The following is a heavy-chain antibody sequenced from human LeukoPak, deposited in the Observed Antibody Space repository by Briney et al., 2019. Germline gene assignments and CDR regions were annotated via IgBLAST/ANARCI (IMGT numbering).Heavy chain of an antibody. CDR2: INTDGSYT. D-gene: IGHD3-22*01. J-gene: IGHJ4*02. V-gene: IGHV3-74*01. Sequence: GGSLRLSCAASGFTFSSYWMHWVRQAPGKGLVWVSGINTDGSYTSYADSVKGRFTISRDNAKNTLYLQMNSLRAEDTAVYYCAKVDSSGYYYDYWGQGTLVTVSS. CDR3: AKVDSSGYYYDY. CDR1: GFTFSSYW.